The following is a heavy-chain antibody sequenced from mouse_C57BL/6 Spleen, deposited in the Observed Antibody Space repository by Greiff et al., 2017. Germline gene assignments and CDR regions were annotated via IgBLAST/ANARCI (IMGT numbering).Heavy chain of an antibody. V-gene: IGHV5-17*01. CDR2: ISSGSSTI. CDR3: ARWDSNYELCYSMDY. Sequence: DVKLVESGGGLVKPGGSLKLSCAASGFTFSDYGMHWVRQAPEKGLEWVAYISSGSSTIYYADTVKGRFTISRDNAKNTLFLQMTSLRSEDTAMYYCARWDSNYELCYSMDYCGQGTSVTVSS. J-gene: IGHJ4*01. CDR1: GFTFSDYG. D-gene: IGHD2-5*01.